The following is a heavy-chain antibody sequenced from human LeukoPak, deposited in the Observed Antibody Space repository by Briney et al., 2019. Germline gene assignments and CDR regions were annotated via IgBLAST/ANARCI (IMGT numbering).Heavy chain of an antibody. J-gene: IGHJ4*02. CDR3: ARNWANRYFDY. CDR2: ISSSGDTI. D-gene: IGHD2-8*01. V-gene: IGHV3-48*03. CDR1: AFTFSSYE. Sequence: PGGSLRLSCAASAFTFSSYEMNWVRQAPGKGLEWISYISSSGDTIYYADSVKGRFTISRDNAKNSLYLQMNSLRAEDTALYYCARNWANRYFDYWGQGTLVTVSS.